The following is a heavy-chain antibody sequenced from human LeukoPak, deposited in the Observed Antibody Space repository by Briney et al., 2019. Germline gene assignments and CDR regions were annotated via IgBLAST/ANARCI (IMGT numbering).Heavy chain of an antibody. CDR2: IYYSGST. D-gene: IGHD2-15*01. J-gene: IGHJ6*04. Sequence: PSETLSLTCTVSGGSISSYYWSWIRQPPGKGREWIGYIYYSGSTNYNPSLKSRVTISVDTSKNQFALKLSSVTAADTAVYYCAARYCSGGSCYSDGWDYYYYGMDVWGKGTTVTVSS. CDR3: AARYCSGGSCYSDGWDYYYYGMDV. V-gene: IGHV4-59*01. CDR1: GGSISSYY.